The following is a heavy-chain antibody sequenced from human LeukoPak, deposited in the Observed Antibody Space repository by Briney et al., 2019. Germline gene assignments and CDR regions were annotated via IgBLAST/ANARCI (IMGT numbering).Heavy chain of an antibody. J-gene: IGHJ4*02. CDR1: GGSISSYY. CDR3: ARHYSSPFDY. D-gene: IGHD6-13*01. Sequence: KPSETLSLTCTVSGGSISSYYWSWIRQPPGKGLEWIGYIYYSGSTNYNPSLKSRVTISVDTSKNQFSLKLSSVTAADTAVYYCARHYSSPFDYWGQGTLVTVSS. V-gene: IGHV4-59*08. CDR2: IYYSGST.